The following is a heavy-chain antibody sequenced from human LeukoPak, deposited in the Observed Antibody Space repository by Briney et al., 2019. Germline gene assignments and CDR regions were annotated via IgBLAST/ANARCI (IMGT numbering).Heavy chain of an antibody. CDR3: AREGSATARPFVSNDY. D-gene: IGHD6-6*01. V-gene: IGHV4-4*07. Sequence: SETLSLTCTVSGGSLSTYYRSWIRQPAGKGLEWIGRIHTSGNSDYNPSLKSRVTMSVDTSKNQFSLKVRSVTAADTAVYYCAREGSATARPFVSNDYWGQGTLVTVSS. CDR2: IHTSGNS. CDR1: GGSLSTYY. J-gene: IGHJ4*02.